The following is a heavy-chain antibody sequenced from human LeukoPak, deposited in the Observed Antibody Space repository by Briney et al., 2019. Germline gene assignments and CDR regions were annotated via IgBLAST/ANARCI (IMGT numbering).Heavy chain of an antibody. V-gene: IGHV4-59*01. CDR1: GGSISSYY. D-gene: IGHD6-13*01. Sequence: SETLSLTCTVSGGSISSYYWSWIRRPPGKGLEWIGYIYYSGSTNYNPSLKSRVTISVDTSKNQFSLKLSSVTAADTAAYYCAREVAALVSRVFDIWGQGTMVTVSS. CDR2: IYYSGST. J-gene: IGHJ3*02. CDR3: AREVAALVSRVFDI.